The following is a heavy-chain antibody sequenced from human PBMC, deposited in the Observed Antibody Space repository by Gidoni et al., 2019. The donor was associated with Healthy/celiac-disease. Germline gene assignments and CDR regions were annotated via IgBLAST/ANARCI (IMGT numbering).Heavy chain of an antibody. D-gene: IGHD3-22*01. CDR3: ARRMIVVVQGAFDI. V-gene: IGHV3-48*02. CDR2: ISSSRSPI. Sequence: EVQLVESGGGLVQPGGSRRLSCAASGVTFSSYSMNWVRQAPGKGLEWVSYISSSRSPIYYADSVKGRFTISRDNAKNSLYLQMNSLRDEDTAVYYCARRMIVVVQGAFDIWGQGTMVTVSS. CDR1: GVTFSSYS. J-gene: IGHJ3*02.